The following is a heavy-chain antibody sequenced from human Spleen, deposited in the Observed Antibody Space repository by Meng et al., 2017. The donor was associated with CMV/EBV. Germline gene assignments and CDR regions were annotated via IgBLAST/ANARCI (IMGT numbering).Heavy chain of an antibody. D-gene: IGHD3-22*01. V-gene: IGHV1-69*05. Sequence: SWVRQAPGQGLEWMGEIIPFFGTTKYAQNFQGRVTITTDESASTAFMELSSLTSDDTAVYYCARARNYYDSGGYYTGWDYYYGLDVWGQGTTVTVSS. CDR2: IIPFFGTT. J-gene: IGHJ6*02. CDR3: ARARNYYDSGGYYTGWDYYYGLDV.